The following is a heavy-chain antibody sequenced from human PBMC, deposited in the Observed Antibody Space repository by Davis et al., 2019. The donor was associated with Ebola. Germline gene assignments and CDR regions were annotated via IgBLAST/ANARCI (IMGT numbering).Heavy chain of an antibody. CDR3: AKFRGTQQMDY. CDR2: INTRGDAR. Sequence: PGGSLRLSCVTSGFTSTPYSFNWIRQTPGNGLEWIAQINTRGDARVYAHSVKGRFTISRDKAKNTLYLQMNSLRVEDTAVYHCAKFRGTQQMDYWGRGTLVTVSS. CDR1: GFTSTPYS. J-gene: IGHJ4*02. D-gene: IGHD1/OR15-1a*01. V-gene: IGHV3-21*04.